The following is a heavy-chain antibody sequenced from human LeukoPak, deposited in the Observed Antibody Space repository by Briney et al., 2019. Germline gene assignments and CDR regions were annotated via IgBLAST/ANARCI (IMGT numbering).Heavy chain of an antibody. J-gene: IGHJ5*02. V-gene: IGHV3-30*01. CDR3: ARGGYCSSTSCYKVPNLLLGPTNP. CDR2: ISYDGSNK. D-gene: IGHD2-2*02. Sequence: PGGSLRLSCAASGFTFSSYDMHWVRQAPGKGLEWVAVISYDGSNKYYADSVKGRFTISRDNSKNTLYLQMNSLRAEDTAVYYCARGGYCSSTSCYKVPNLLLGPTNPWGQETLVTVSS. CDR1: GFTFSSYD.